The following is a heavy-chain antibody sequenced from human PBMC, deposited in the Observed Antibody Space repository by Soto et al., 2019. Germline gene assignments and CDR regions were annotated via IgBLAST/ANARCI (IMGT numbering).Heavy chain of an antibody. CDR1: GYTFTSYY. J-gene: IGHJ6*02. Sequence: ASVKVSCKASGYTFTSYYMHWVRQAPGQGLEWMGIINPSGGSTSYAQKFQGRVTMTRDTSTSTVYMELSSLRSEDTAVYYCARGRSVGYYYYYYGMDVLGQGTTVTVSS. CDR3: ARGRSVGYYYYYYGMDV. CDR2: INPSGGST. D-gene: IGHD1-26*01. V-gene: IGHV1-46*01.